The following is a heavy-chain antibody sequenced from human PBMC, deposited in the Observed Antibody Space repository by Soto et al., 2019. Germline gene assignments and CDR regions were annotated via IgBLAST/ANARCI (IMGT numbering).Heavy chain of an antibody. CDR1: GFTFSSYN. J-gene: IGHJ4*02. CDR2: ISKSSSTI. D-gene: IGHD4-17*01. Sequence: GGSLRLSCAASGFTFSSYNMNWVRQAPGKGLEWVSYISKSSSTILYADSVKGRFSISRDNAKKSLYLQMNSLRDEDTAVYYCARDANDYGYYFDSWGQGTLVTVSS. V-gene: IGHV3-48*02. CDR3: ARDANDYGYYFDS.